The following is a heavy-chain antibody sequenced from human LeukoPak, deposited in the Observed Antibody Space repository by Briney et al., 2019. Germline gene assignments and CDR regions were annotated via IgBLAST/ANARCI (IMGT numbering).Heavy chain of an antibody. D-gene: IGHD6-13*01. V-gene: IGHV4-4*07. CDR2: IYTSGST. CDR1: VDSISSYY. J-gene: IGHJ4*02. Sequence: SETLSLTCTVSVDSISSYYWSSIRQPAGKGLEWIGRIYTSGSTNYNPPLKSRVTMSVDTSKNQFSLKLSSVTAADTAVYYCAREGRKVGSAAALFDYWGQGTLVTVSS. CDR3: AREGRKVGSAAALFDY.